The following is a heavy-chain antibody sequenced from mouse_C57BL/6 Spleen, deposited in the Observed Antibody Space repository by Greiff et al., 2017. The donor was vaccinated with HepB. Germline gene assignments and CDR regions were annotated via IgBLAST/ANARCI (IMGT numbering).Heavy chain of an antibody. CDR3: TSPHWDPFAY. D-gene: IGHD4-1*01. Sequence: VQLQQSGAELVRPGASVTLSCKASGYTFTDYEMHWVKQTPVHGLEWIGAIDPETGGTAYNQKFKGKAILTADKSSSTAYMELRSLTSEDSAVYYCTSPHWDPFAYWGQGTLVTVSA. CDR2: IDPETGGT. CDR1: GYTFTDYE. V-gene: IGHV1-15*01. J-gene: IGHJ3*01.